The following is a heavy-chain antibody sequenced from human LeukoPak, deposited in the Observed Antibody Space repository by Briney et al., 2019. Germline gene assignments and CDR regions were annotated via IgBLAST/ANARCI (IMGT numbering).Heavy chain of an antibody. CDR3: VRRDKYSSSWNFDY. D-gene: IGHD6-13*01. V-gene: IGHV5-51*01. J-gene: IGHJ4*02. CDR2: VYPDDSDT. CDR1: GYSFTRYW. Sequence: GESLKISCKTSGYSFTRYWIAWVRQTPGKGLEWMGIVYPDDSDTRYSPAFQGQVTISADKSITTAYLHWSSLKASDTAVYYCVRRDKYSSSWNFDYWGQGTLVTVSS.